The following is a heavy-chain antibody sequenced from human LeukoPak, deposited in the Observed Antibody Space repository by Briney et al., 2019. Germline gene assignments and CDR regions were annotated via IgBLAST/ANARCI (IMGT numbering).Heavy chain of an antibody. V-gene: IGHV4-59*01. Sequence: SETLTLTCTVSGGSISSYYWSWIRQPPGKGLEWIGYIYYSGSTNYNPSLKSRVTISVDTSKNQFSLKLSSVTAADTAVYYCAGDPVAAVGTAFDIWGQGTMVTVPS. CDR2: IYYSGST. D-gene: IGHD6-13*01. CDR1: GGSISSYY. CDR3: AGDPVAAVGTAFDI. J-gene: IGHJ3*02.